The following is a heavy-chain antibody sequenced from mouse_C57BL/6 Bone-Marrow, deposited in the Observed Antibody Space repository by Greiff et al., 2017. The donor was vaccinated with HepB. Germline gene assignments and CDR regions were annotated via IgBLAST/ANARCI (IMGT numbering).Heavy chain of an antibody. Sequence: EVQLQQSGPVLVKPGASVKMSCKASGYTFTDYYMNWVKQSHGKSLEWIGVINHYNGGTSYNQKFKGKATLTVDKSSSTAYMELNSLTSEESAVYYCAIPVVEDFDVWGTGTTVTVSS. CDR3: AIPVVEDFDV. V-gene: IGHV1-19*01. J-gene: IGHJ1*03. D-gene: IGHD1-1*01. CDR2: INHYNGGT. CDR1: GYTFTDYY.